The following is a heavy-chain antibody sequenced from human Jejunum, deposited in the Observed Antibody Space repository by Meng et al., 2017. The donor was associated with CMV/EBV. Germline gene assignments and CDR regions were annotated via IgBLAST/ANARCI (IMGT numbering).Heavy chain of an antibody. D-gene: IGHD5-18*01. V-gene: IGHV4-4*07. CDR1: VCCISSYY. Sequence: QGQRQCLGPGLLKPSEPLSLTCPVSVCCISSYYCSWIRQSAEQGLEWLGRIYHNGNPNYNPSLKSRVTMSIDTSKDQFSLKLTSVTAADTAVYYCARDAPPNNYGWFDPWGQGTLVTVSS. CDR3: ARDAPPNNYGWFDP. J-gene: IGHJ5*02. CDR2: IYHNGNP.